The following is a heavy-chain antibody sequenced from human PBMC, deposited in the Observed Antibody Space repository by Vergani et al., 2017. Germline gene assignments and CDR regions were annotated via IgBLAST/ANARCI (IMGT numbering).Heavy chain of an antibody. J-gene: IGHJ6*03. CDR2: IYSGGST. D-gene: IGHD6-6*01. CDR1: GFTVSSNY. CDR3: ARATGPSNYGQLVLYYYYMDV. Sequence: EVQLVETGGGLIQSGGSLRLSCAASGFTVSSNYMSWVRQAPGKGLEWVSVIYSGGSTYYADSVKGRFTISRDNSKNTLYLQMNSLRAEDTAVYYCARATGPSNYGQLVLYYYYMDVWGKGTTVTVSS. V-gene: IGHV3-53*02.